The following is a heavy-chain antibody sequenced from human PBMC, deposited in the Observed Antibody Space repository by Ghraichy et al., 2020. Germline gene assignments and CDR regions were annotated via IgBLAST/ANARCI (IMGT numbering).Heavy chain of an antibody. CDR2: IKQDGSEK. V-gene: IGHV3-7*01. CDR1: GFTFSSYW. Sequence: GGSLRLSCAASGFTFSSYWMSWVRQAPGKGLEWVANIKQDGSEKYYVDSVKGRFTISRDNAKNSLYLQMNSLRAEDTAVYYCARSGGFVDTAMEDDYWGQGTLVTVSS. D-gene: IGHD5-18*01. J-gene: IGHJ4*02. CDR3: ARSGGFVDTAMEDDY.